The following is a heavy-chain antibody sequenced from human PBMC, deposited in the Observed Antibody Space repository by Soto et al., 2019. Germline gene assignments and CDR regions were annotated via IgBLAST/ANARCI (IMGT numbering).Heavy chain of an antibody. Sequence: SETLSLTCAVSGYFISNGYHWGWIRQSPGKGLEWIGSVYHSGTTYYNPSLKSRVTLSVDTSKNQFSLRLSSVTTADTAVYYYAKGNYRGNIYAYDYWGQGTLVTVSS. J-gene: IGHJ4*02. V-gene: IGHV4-38-2*01. D-gene: IGHD5-18*01. CDR2: VYHSGTT. CDR1: GYFISNGYH. CDR3: AKGNYRGNIYAYDY.